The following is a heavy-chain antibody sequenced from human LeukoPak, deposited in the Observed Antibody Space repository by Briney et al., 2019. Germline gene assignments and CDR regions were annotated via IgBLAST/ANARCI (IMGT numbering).Heavy chain of an antibody. Sequence: PGGSLRLSCAPSGFTVSSTYMSWVRQAPGKGMEWVSIISGGGDTFYAGSVKGRFTISRESSKNTLYLQMNSLIAEDTAVYYCAGLGSGYYYGMNVWGQGTTVTVSS. V-gene: IGHV3-66*01. D-gene: IGHD6-19*01. J-gene: IGHJ6*02. CDR3: AGLGSGYYYGMNV. CDR1: GFTVSSTY. CDR2: ISGGGDT.